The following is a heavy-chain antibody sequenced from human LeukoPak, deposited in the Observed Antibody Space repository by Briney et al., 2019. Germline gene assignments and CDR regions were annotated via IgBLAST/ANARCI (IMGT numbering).Heavy chain of an antibody. V-gene: IGHV1-69*04. Sequence: ASVKVSCKASGGTFSSYAISWVRQAPGQGLEWMGRINPILGIANYAQKFQGRVTITADKSTSTAYMELSSLRSEDTAVYYCAARRDSSGYYPTFDYWGQGTLVTVSS. CDR2: INPILGIA. CDR1: GGTFSSYA. J-gene: IGHJ4*02. D-gene: IGHD3-22*01. CDR3: AARRDSSGYYPTFDY.